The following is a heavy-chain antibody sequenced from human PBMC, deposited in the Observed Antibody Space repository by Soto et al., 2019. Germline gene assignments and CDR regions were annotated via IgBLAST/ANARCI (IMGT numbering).Heavy chain of an antibody. D-gene: IGHD6-19*01. CDR3: ARFSGWAFDY. CDR2: IYRGGST. V-gene: IGHV3-53*04. Sequence: GGSLRLSCAASGFTVSSNYMSWVRQAPGKGLEWVSVIYRGGSTYYADSVKGRFTISRHNSKNTLYLQMNSLRAEDTAVYYCARFSGWAFDYWGQGTLVTVSS. J-gene: IGHJ4*02. CDR1: GFTVSSNY.